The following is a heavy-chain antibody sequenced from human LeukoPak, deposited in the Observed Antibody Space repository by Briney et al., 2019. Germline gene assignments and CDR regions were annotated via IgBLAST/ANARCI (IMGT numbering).Heavy chain of an antibody. CDR2: ISYDGSNK. J-gene: IGHJ4*02. CDR1: GFTFSSYA. CDR3: ARDGIGELLGPYDY. D-gene: IGHD3-10*01. Sequence: PGGSLRLSCAASGFTFSSYAMHWVRQAPGKGLEWVAFISYDGSNKYYADAVNGRFTISRDNSKNTLYLQMNSLRAEDTAVYYGARDGIGELLGPYDYWGQGTLVTVSS. V-gene: IGHV3-30*04.